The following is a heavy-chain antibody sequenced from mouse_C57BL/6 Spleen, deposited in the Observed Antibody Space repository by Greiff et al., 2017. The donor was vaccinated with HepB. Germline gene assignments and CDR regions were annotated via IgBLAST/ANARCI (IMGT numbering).Heavy chain of an antibody. J-gene: IGHJ4*01. D-gene: IGHD2-5*01. CDR1: GYTFTSYW. CDR2: INPRNGGT. Sequence: QVQLQQPGTELVKPGASVKLSCKASGYTFTSYWMHWVKQRPGQGLEWIGNINPRNGGTNYNEKLKSKASLPVAKSSSTAYMQLSSLTSEVSAVYYFARPYYSNFYAMDYWGQGTSVTGSS. CDR3: ARPYYSNFYAMDY. V-gene: IGHV1-53*01.